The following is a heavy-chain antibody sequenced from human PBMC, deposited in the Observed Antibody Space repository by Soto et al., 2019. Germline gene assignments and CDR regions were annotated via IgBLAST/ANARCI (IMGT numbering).Heavy chain of an antibody. CDR1: GFTFSSYG. V-gene: IGHV3-30*03. J-gene: IGHJ6*02. CDR2: ISYDGSNK. D-gene: IGHD3-10*01. Sequence: QVQLVESGGGVVQPGRSLRLSCAASGFTFSSYGMHWVRQAPGKGLEWVAVISYDGSNKYYADSVKGRFTIYRDNSKNTLYLQMNSLRAEDTAVYYCATDLKWITMVRGVISSYGMDVWGQGTKVTVSS. CDR3: ATDLKWITMVRGVISSYGMDV.